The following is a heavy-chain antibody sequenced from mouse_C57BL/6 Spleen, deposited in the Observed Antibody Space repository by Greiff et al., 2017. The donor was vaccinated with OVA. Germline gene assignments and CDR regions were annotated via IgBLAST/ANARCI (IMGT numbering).Heavy chain of an antibody. CDR3: AREDHYYDSSFDY. V-gene: IGHV1-64*01. J-gene: IGHJ2*01. CDR1: GYTFTSYW. Sequence: QVQLQQPGAELVKPGASVKLSCKASGYTFTSYWMHWVKQRPGQGLEWIGMIHPTSGSTNYNEKFKSKATLTVDKSSSTAYMQLSSLTSEDSAVYDGAREDHYYDSSFDYWGQGTTRTVSS. D-gene: IGHD1-1*01. CDR2: IHPTSGST.